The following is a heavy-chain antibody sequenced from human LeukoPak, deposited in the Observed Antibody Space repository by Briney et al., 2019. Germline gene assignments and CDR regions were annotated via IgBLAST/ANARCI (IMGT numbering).Heavy chain of an antibody. J-gene: IGHJ4*02. CDR2: IYYSGST. Sequence: KTSETLSLTCTVSGGSISSGSYYWGWIRQPPGKGLEWIGYIYYSGSTNYNPSLKSRVTISVDTSKNQFSLKLSSVTAADTAVYYCARLYPGRSRYFDYWGQGTLVTVSS. V-gene: IGHV4-61*05. CDR1: GGSISSGSYY. CDR3: ARLYPGRSRYFDY. D-gene: IGHD1-26*01.